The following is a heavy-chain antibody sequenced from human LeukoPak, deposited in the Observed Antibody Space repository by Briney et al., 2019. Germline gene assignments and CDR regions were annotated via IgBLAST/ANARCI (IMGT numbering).Heavy chain of an antibody. Sequence: ASVKVSCKASGYTFTGYYMHWVRQAPGQGLEWMGWINPNSGGTNYAQKFQGRVTMTRDTSISTAYMELSRLRSDDTAVYYCARGEPLPFYYYYYMDVWGKGTTVTVSS. CDR3: ARGEPLPFYYYYYMDV. CDR2: INPNSGGT. CDR1: GYTFTGYY. D-gene: IGHD3-16*01. J-gene: IGHJ6*03. V-gene: IGHV1-2*02.